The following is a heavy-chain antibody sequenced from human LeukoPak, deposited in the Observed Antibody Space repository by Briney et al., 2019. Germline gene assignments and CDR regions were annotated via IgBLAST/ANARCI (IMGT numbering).Heavy chain of an antibody. D-gene: IGHD3-3*01. J-gene: IGHJ5*02. CDR2: VYYNGGT. CDR1: GDSITNTNYY. V-gene: IGHV4-39*01. Sequence: SETLSLTCSVSGDSITNTNYYWAWIRQSPGQGLEWIGSVYYNGGTYYNPSLESRVTISVDTSKHFSLKVNSVTAADTAVYFCARQSFGVLLGWFDPWGQGSLVTVSP. CDR3: ARQSFGVLLGWFDP.